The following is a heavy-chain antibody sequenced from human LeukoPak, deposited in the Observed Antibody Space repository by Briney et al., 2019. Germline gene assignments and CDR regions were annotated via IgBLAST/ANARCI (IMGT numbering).Heavy chain of an antibody. D-gene: IGHD1-26*01. CDR3: AKEPYSGSYYWFYFDY. CDR2: ISGSGGST. Sequence: PGGSLRLSCAASGFTFSSYAMSWVRQAPGEGLEWVSAISGSGGSTYYADSVKGRFAISRDNSKNTLYLQMNSLRAEDTAVYYCAKEPYSGSYYWFYFDYWGQGTLVTVSS. CDR1: GFTFSSYA. J-gene: IGHJ4*02. V-gene: IGHV3-23*01.